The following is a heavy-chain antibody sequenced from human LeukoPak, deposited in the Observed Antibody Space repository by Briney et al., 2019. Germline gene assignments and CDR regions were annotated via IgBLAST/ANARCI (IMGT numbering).Heavy chain of an antibody. Sequence: SETLSLTCTVSGDSISNPYYWGWMGQPPGKGLEWIGSISHSGSTFYTPPLRSRVTISLDTSKNRFSLKLNSVTAADTAVYYCARDTWKDYYYYFMDVWGKGATVTVSS. V-gene: IGHV4-38-2*02. D-gene: IGHD1-1*01. CDR2: ISHSGST. J-gene: IGHJ6*03. CDR3: ARDTWKDYYYYFMDV. CDR1: GDSISNPYY.